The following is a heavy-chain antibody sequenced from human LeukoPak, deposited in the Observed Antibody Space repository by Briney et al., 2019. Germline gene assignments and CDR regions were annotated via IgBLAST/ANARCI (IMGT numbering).Heavy chain of an antibody. CDR3: ARDSSSRPQNYDIATSFSTDY. CDR1: RYTFTDYY. D-gene: IGHD3-9*01. Sequence: ASVKVSCKASRYTFTDYYIHWVRQAPGQGLEWMGWINPKIGGTNYAQRFQGRVSMTSDTSITTAYMELRRVTSDDTAVYYCARDSSSRPQNYDIATSFSTDYWGQGTLVTVSS. V-gene: IGHV1-2*02. CDR2: INPKIGGT. J-gene: IGHJ4*02.